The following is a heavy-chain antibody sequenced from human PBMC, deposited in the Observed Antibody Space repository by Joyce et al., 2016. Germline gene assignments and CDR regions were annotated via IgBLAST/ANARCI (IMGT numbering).Heavy chain of an antibody. Sequence: EEQLLESGGGLVRPGGSLRLSWAASGFTFSSYAMSWVCQAPGKGLEWMSVIRGFGGGTYYADSVKGRFTISRDNSKNTLYLQMKSLRAEDTAIYYCAKVPLGWDYGMDVWGQGTTVTVSS. CDR1: GFTFSSYA. V-gene: IGHV3-23*01. J-gene: IGHJ6*02. CDR3: AKVPLGWDYGMDV. CDR2: IRGFGGGT. D-gene: IGHD6-19*01.